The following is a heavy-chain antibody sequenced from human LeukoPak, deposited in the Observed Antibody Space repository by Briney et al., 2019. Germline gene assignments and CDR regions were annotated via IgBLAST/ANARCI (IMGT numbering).Heavy chain of an antibody. CDR2: RNTNSGET. J-gene: IGHJ3*02. D-gene: IGHD2-2*01. V-gene: IGHV1-8*01. CDR1: GYTFTRYD. CDR3: ARTHYPYWTSTSSDLWGSYNYDAFDI. Sequence: ASVKLSCKGSGYTFTRYDINWGRQGPGQGGEWGGGRNTNSGETGYAQKYMGRVTKTTNTSKSTAYMDPSSLRSNDTAVYYCARTHYPYWTSTSSDLWGSYNYDAFDIWGQGTMVTVSS.